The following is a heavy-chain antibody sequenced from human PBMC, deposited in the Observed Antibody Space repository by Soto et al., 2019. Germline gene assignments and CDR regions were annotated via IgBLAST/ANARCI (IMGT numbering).Heavy chain of an antibody. D-gene: IGHD2-15*01. V-gene: IGHV1-2*02. CDR2: INPNSGDT. CDR1: GYTFTGHY. Sequence: ASVKVSCKASGYTFTGHYMHWVRQAPGQGLEWMGWINPNSGDTMYAQKFQGRVTLTRDTSISTSYMELSRLTSDDTAVYYCARDGVVATNFDFWGQGTLVNVSS. CDR3: ARDGVVATNFDF. J-gene: IGHJ4*02.